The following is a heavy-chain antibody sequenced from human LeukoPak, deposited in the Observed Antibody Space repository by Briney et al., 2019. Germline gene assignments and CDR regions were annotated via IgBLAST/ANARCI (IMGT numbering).Heavy chain of an antibody. V-gene: IGHV4-59*08. CDR1: GGSISSYY. D-gene: IGHD2-15*01. CDR3: ASRGLYGGIDY. J-gene: IGHJ4*02. Sequence: PSETLSLTCTVSGGSISSYYWSWIRQPPGKGLVWIGYIYYSGSTNYNPSLKSRVTISVDTSKNQFSLKLSSVTAADTAVYYCASRGLYGGIDYWGQGTLVTVSS. CDR2: IYYSGST.